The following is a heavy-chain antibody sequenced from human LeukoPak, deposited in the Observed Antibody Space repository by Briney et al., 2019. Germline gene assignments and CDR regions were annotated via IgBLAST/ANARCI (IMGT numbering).Heavy chain of an antibody. D-gene: IGHD3-16*02. V-gene: IGHV1-18*01. CDR1: GYTFTSYG. Sequence: ASVKVSCKASGYTFTSYGISWVRQAPGQGLEWMGWISAYNGNTNYAQKLQGRVTMTTDTSTSTAYMELRSLRSDDTAVYYCARGNRMWGLRLGELSLYYFDYWGQGTLVTVSS. CDR2: ISAYNGNT. J-gene: IGHJ4*02. CDR3: ARGNRMWGLRLGELSLYYFDY.